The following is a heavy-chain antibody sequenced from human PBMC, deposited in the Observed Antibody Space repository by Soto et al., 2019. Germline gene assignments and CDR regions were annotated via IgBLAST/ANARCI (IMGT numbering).Heavy chain of an antibody. J-gene: IGHJ4*02. Sequence: SETLSLTCTVSGGSISRNSYHWTWIRQPPGKGLEWIGSGTTNYNPSLGGRVTISVDTSKNQFSLKVYSVTAADTAMYYCATYGGDTGRFDYWGQGTLVTVSS. V-gene: IGHV4-39*01. CDR2: SGTT. D-gene: IGHD4-17*01. CDR3: ATYGGDTGRFDY. CDR1: GGSISRNSYH.